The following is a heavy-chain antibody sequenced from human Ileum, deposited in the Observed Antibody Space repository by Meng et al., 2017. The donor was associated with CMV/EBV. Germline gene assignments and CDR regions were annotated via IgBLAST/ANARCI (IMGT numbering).Heavy chain of an antibody. CDR2: IYYSGST. Sequence: YYWSWIRQPPGKGLEWIGYIYYSGSTYYNPSLKSRVTISVDTSKNQFSLKLSSVTAADTAVYYCARRGQLWFGELLFRYYYYGMDVWGQGTTVTVSS. CDR1: YY. V-gene: IGHV4-30-4*08. D-gene: IGHD3-10*01. CDR3: ARRGQLWFGELLFRYYYYGMDV. J-gene: IGHJ6*02.